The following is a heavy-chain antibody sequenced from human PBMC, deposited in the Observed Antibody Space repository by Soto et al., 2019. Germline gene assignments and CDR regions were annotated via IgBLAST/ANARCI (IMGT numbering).Heavy chain of an antibody. CDR3: ARATYYYDSSGYYPPQYYFDY. V-gene: IGHV4-30-4*01. J-gene: IGHJ4*02. D-gene: IGHD3-22*01. CDR2: IDYSGST. Sequence: PSGPLCLTFTVADSSNSSGDCYFSWIRKPPGKGLEGIGYIDYSGSTYYNPSRKSRVTISVDTSKNQFSLKLSSVTAADTAVYYCARATYYYDSSGYYPPQYYFDYWGQGTLVTVSS. CDR1: DSSNSSGDCY.